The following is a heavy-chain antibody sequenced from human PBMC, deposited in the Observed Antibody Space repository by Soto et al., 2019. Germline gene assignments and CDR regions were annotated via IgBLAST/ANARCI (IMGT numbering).Heavy chain of an antibody. CDR3: ARGSTYDFWSGYL. V-gene: IGHV1-69*06. Sequence: QVQVVQSGAEVRKPGSSVKVSCKAPGDTSSRYAINWVRQAPGQGLEWMGGVVPMYGTTKYAQKFQDRVTITADTSTNTAYMEMSGLTYEETAVYYCARGSTYDFWSGYLWGQGTPVSVSS. J-gene: IGHJ4*02. D-gene: IGHD3-3*01. CDR1: GDTSSRYA. CDR2: VVPMYGTT.